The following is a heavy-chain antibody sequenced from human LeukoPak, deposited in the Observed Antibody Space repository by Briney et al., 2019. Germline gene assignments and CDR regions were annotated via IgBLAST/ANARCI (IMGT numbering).Heavy chain of an antibody. CDR3: ARKSYGYLGY. Sequence: PSGTLSLTCAVSGGSISSSSWWSWVRQPPGKGLEWIGEIFHGGSSNYNPSLKSRVTISVDKSKNQFSLKLSSVTAADTAMYYCARKSYGYLGYWGHGTLVTVSS. CDR2: IFHGGSS. V-gene: IGHV4-4*02. CDR1: GGSISSSSW. J-gene: IGHJ4*01. D-gene: IGHD5-18*01.